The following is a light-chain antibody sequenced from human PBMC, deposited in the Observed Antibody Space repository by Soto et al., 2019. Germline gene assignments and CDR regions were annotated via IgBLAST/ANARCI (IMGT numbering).Light chain of an antibody. J-gene: IGKJ4*01. CDR1: QSLLHSNGYNY. CDR2: LSS. CDR3: MQALQTQLT. V-gene: IGKV2-28*01. Sequence: DIVMTQSPLSLPVTPGEPASISCRSSQSLLHSNGYNYLDWYLQKPGQSPQLLIYLSSYRAYGVPDRFSGSGSGTDFTLKISRVEAEDVGVYYCMQALQTQLTFGGGTKVEIK.